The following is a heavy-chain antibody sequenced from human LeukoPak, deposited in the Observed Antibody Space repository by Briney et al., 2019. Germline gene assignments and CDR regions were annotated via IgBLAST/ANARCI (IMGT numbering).Heavy chain of an antibody. J-gene: IGHJ4*02. CDR1: GFTFSDYY. Sequence: GGSLRLSCAASGFTFSDYYMSWIRQAPGKGLEWVSYISSSGSTIYYADSVKGRFTISRDNAKNSLYLQMNSLRAEDTAVYYCARDRLGSTYYDILTGYQTPYFDYWGQGTLVTVSS. D-gene: IGHD3-9*01. V-gene: IGHV3-11*01. CDR3: ARDRLGSTYYDILTGYQTPYFDY. CDR2: ISSSGSTI.